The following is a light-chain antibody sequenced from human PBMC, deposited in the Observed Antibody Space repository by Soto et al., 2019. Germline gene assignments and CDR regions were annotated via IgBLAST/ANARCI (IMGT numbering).Light chain of an antibody. J-gene: IGLJ2*01. CDR3: QSYDSSNVV. CDR1: SGSIASNY. CDR2: EDN. V-gene: IGLV6-57*04. Sequence: NFMLTQPHSVSESPGQTVTISCTRSSGSIASNYVQWYQQRPGSAPTTVIYEDNQRPSGVPDRFSGSIDSSSNSASLTISGLNTEDEADYYCQSYDSSNVVFGGGTKLTVL.